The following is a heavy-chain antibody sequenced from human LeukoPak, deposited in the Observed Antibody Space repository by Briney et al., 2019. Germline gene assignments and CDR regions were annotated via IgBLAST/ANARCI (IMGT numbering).Heavy chain of an antibody. Sequence: ASVKVSCKASGFTLTDYIHWVRQDRRQGLQWMGWIKPNCRDTDHAQKFQGRVTMSRDTSISPVYMELSSLRSDDTAVYYCARADSVPAGDYHYWYMDVWGKGTTVTVSS. CDR2: IKPNCRDT. J-gene: IGHJ6*03. V-gene: IGHV1-2*02. CDR3: ARADSVPAGDYHYWYMDV. D-gene: IGHD2-2*01. CDR1: GFTLTDY.